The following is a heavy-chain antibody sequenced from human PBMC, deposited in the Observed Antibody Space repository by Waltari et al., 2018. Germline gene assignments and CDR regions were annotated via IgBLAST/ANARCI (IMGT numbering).Heavy chain of an antibody. D-gene: IGHD6-13*01. Sequence: QVQLVQSGAEVKKPGASVKVSCKASGYTFTGYYMHWVRQAPGQGLEWMGWINPNSGGTNYAQKFQGRVTMTRDTSISTAYMELSRLRSDDTAVYYCARVRIAAAGKNWFDPWGQGTLVTVSS. CDR2: INPNSGGT. CDR1: GYTFTGYY. V-gene: IGHV1-2*02. CDR3: ARVRIAAAGKNWFDP. J-gene: IGHJ5*02.